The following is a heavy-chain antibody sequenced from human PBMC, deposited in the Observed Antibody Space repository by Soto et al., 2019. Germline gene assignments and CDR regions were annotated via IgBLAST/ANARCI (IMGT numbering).Heavy chain of an antibody. Sequence: SETLSLTCTVSGGSISSYYWSWIRQPPGKGLEWIGYMYNTGSTVYNPSLKSRVTISVDTSKNQFSLKLNAVTAADTAVYYCARSSSGSYYQQYSGKGALVTVSS. CDR1: GGSISSYY. V-gene: IGHV4-59*01. CDR2: MYNTGST. CDR3: ARSSSGSYYQQY. D-gene: IGHD3-10*01. J-gene: IGHJ4*02.